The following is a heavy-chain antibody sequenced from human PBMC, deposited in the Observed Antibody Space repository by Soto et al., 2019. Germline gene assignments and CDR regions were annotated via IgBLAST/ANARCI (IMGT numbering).Heavy chain of an antibody. V-gene: IGHV4-4*07. Sequence: SETLSLTCTVSGGSISSYYWSWIRQPAGKGLEWIGRIYTSGSTNYNPSLKSRVTMSVDTSKNQFSLKLSSVTAADTAVYYCAREIRYYDSSGYYVINWFDPWGQGTLVTVSS. CDR1: GGSISSYY. CDR2: IYTSGST. J-gene: IGHJ5*02. D-gene: IGHD3-22*01. CDR3: AREIRYYDSSGYYVINWFDP.